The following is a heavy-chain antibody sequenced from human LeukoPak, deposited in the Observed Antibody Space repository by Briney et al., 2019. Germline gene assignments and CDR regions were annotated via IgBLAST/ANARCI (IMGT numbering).Heavy chain of an antibody. D-gene: IGHD5-12*01. CDR2: ISAYNGNT. CDR1: GYTFTIYG. J-gene: IGHJ4*02. V-gene: IGHV1-18*01. CDR3: ARAGRYSGYDLSDY. Sequence: GASVKVSYKASGYTFTIYGISWVRQAPGQGREGMGWISAYNGNTNYAQKLQGRVTMTTATSTSTAYMELRSLRSDDTAVYYCARAGRYSGYDLSDYWGQGTLVTVSS.